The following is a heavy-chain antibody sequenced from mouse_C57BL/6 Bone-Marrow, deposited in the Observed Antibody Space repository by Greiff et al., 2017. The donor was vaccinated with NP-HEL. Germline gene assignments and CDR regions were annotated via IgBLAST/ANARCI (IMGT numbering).Heavy chain of an antibody. Sequence: VHVKQSGPELVKPGASVKIPCKASGYTFTDYNMDWVKQSHGKSLEWIGDINPNNGGTIYNQKFKGKATLTVDKSSSTAYMELRSLTSEDTAVYYCARGWLLYYAMDYWGQGTSVTVSS. J-gene: IGHJ4*01. CDR2: INPNNGGT. CDR1: GYTFTDYN. V-gene: IGHV1-18*01. D-gene: IGHD2-3*01. CDR3: ARGWLLYYAMDY.